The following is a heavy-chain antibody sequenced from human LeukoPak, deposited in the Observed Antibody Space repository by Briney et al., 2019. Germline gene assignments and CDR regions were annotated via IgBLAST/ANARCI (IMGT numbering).Heavy chain of an antibody. J-gene: IGHJ3*02. CDR3: ARAGITIFGVVTRDAFDI. Sequence: SETLSLTCTVSGGSISSGDYYWSWIRQPPGKDLEWIGYIYYSGSTYYNPSLKSRVTISVDTSKNQFSLKLSSVTAADTAVYYCARAGITIFGVVTRDAFDIWGQGTMVTVSS. CDR2: IYYSGST. D-gene: IGHD3-3*01. V-gene: IGHV4-30-4*08. CDR1: GGSISSGDYY.